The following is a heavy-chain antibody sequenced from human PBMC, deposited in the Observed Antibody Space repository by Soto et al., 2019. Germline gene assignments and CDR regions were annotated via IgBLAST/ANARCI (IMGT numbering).Heavy chain of an antibody. V-gene: IGHV4-39*01. CDR1: GDSVGSSRYY. Sequence: QVQLQESGPGLVKPSETLSLTCTVSGDSVGSSRYYWGWLRQPPGKGLEWIGNIYHSETTSYNPSLKSRVTISVDTSKNQFSLEVFSVTAADTAIYYCARHVVRPTSWTGDFFDYWGKGTLVTVSS. CDR3: ARHVVRPTSWTGDFFDY. J-gene: IGHJ4*02. D-gene: IGHD2-21*01. CDR2: IYHSETT.